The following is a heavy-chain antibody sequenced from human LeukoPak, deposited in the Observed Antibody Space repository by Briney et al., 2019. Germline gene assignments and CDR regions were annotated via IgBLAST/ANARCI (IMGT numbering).Heavy chain of an antibody. Sequence: GGSLRLSCAASGFTFSNAWMSWVRQAPGKGLEWVGRIKSKTDGGTTDYAAPVKGRFTISRDDSKNTLYLQMNSQKTEDTAVYYCTTEFPIKYSSSWYLDYWGQGTLVTVSS. CDR1: GFTFSNAW. CDR2: IKSKTDGGTT. J-gene: IGHJ4*02. D-gene: IGHD6-13*01. V-gene: IGHV3-15*01. CDR3: TTEFPIKYSSSWYLDY.